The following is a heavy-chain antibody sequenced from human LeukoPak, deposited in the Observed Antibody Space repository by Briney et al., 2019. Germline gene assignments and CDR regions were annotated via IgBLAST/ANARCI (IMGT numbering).Heavy chain of an antibody. CDR1: GGSISSYN. CDR2: IYYSGGT. J-gene: IGHJ4*02. D-gene: IGHD5-24*01. Sequence: SETLSLTSTASGGSISSYNWGWIRQPPGKGLEGIGYIYYSGGTNYNPSLKSRVTISVDTSKNQFSLKLSSVTAADTAVYYCARDVDGYNALDYWGQGTLVTVSS. V-gene: IGHV4-59*01. CDR3: ARDVDGYNALDY.